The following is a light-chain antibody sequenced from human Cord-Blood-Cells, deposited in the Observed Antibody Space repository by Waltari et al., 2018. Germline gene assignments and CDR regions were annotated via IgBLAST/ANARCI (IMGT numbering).Light chain of an antibody. Sequence: QSALTPPASVSGSPGQSITISCTGTSSDVGGYNYVSWYQPHPGKAPKLMIYEVSNRPSGVSNRFSGSKSGNTASLTISGLQAEDEADYYCSSYTSSSTLVFGTGTKVTVL. CDR3: SSYTSSSTLV. J-gene: IGLJ1*01. CDR2: EVS. V-gene: IGLV2-14*01. CDR1: SSDVGGYNY.